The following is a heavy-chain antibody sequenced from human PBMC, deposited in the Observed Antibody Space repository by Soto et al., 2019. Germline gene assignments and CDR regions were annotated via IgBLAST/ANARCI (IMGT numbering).Heavy chain of an antibody. CDR3: ARDLAKGGGSAGFDY. Sequence: ASVKVSCKASGYTFTGYDMHWVRQAPGQGLEWMGWINPNSGGTMYPQKFQGRVTMTWDTSISTAYMALTRLRSDDTAVYYCARDLAKGGGSAGFDYWGQGTLVTVSS. V-gene: IGHV1-2*02. D-gene: IGHD1-26*01. CDR1: GYTFTGYD. J-gene: IGHJ4*02. CDR2: INPNSGGT.